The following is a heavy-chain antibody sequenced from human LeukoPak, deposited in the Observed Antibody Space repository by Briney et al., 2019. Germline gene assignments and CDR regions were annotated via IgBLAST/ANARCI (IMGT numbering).Heavy chain of an antibody. CDR1: GGSISSSSYY. D-gene: IGHD2-21*01. J-gene: IGHJ4*02. CDR3: ARRLHCGGDCYLGY. Sequence: SETLSLTCTVSGGSISSSSYYWGWIRQPPGKGLEWIGSIYYSGSTYYNPSLKSRVTISVDTSKNQFSLKLSSVTAADTAVYYCARRLHCGGDCYLGYWGQGTLVTVSS. CDR2: IYYSGST. V-gene: IGHV4-39*01.